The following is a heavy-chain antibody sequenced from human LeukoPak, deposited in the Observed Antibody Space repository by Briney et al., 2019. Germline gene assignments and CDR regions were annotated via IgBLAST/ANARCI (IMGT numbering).Heavy chain of an antibody. Sequence: GGSLRLSCAASGFTFSSYAMSWVRQAPGKGLEWVSAISGSGGSTYYADSVKGRFTISRDNSKNTLYLQMNSLRAEDTAVYYCARDWYDNSDAFDIWGQGTMVTVSS. CDR3: ARDWYDNSDAFDI. CDR2: ISGSGGST. D-gene: IGHD3-9*01. V-gene: IGHV3-23*01. J-gene: IGHJ3*02. CDR1: GFTFSSYA.